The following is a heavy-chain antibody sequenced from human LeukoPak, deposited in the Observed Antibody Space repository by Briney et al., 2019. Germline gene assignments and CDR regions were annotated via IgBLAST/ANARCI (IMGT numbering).Heavy chain of an antibody. Sequence: ASVKVSCKASGYTFTSYAMHWVRQAPGQRLEWMGWINAGNGNTKYSQKFQGRVTITWDTSASTAYMELSSLRSEDTAVYYCARDGYSSSWYRLSYYFDYWGQGTLVTVSS. CDR3: ARDGYSSSWYRLSYYFDY. J-gene: IGHJ4*02. CDR1: GYTFTSYA. D-gene: IGHD6-13*01. V-gene: IGHV1-3*01. CDR2: INAGNGNT.